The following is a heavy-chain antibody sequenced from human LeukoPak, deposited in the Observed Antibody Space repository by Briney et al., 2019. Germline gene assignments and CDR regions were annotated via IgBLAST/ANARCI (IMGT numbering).Heavy chain of an antibody. V-gene: IGHV4-39*07. CDR3: VRDRRKYYGSGSYSY. CDR2: INYSGST. J-gene: IGHJ4*02. D-gene: IGHD3-10*01. CDR1: GGSISSSTYY. Sequence: PSETLSLTCTVSGGSISSSTYYWGWIRQPPGKGLEWIGSINYSGSTFYNPSLKSRVTISVDTSKNQFSLKLSSVTAADTAVYYCVRDRRKYYGSGSYSYWGQGTLVTVSS.